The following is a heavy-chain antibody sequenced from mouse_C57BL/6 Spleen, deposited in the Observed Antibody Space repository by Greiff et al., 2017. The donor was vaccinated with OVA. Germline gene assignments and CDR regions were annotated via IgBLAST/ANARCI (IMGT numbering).Heavy chain of an antibody. CDR1: GFSLTSYG. J-gene: IGHJ3*01. V-gene: IGHV2-6-1*01. Sequence: VKLMESGPGLVAPSQSLSITCTVSGFSLTSYGVHWVRQPPGKGLEWLVVIWSDGSTTYNSALKSRLSISKDNSKSQVFLKMNSLQTDDTAMYXCARHDGGSSPFAYWGQGTLVTVSA. CDR3: ARHDGGSSPFAY. CDR2: IWSDGST. D-gene: IGHD1-1*01.